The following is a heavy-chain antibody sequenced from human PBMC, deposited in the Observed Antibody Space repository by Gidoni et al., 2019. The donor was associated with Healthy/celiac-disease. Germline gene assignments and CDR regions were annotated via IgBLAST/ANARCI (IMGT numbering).Heavy chain of an antibody. J-gene: IGHJ5*02. V-gene: IGHV3-11*06. Sequence: QVQLVESGGGLVKPGGSLRLSCAASGFTFSDYYMSWIRQAPGKGLEWVSYISSSSSYTNYADSVKGRFTISRDNAKNSLYLQMNSLRAEDTAVYYCARNLGYCSSTSCYSRFDPWGQGTLVTVSS. CDR3: ARNLGYCSSTSCYSRFDP. CDR2: ISSSSSYT. D-gene: IGHD2-2*01. CDR1: GFTFSDYY.